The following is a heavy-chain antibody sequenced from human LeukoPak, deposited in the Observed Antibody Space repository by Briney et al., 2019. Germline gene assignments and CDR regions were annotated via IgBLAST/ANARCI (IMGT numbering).Heavy chain of an antibody. CDR3: AKTRAVRRQGFDY. CDR1: GFTFSSYA. Sequence: GGSLRLSCAASGFTFSSYAMIWVRQAPGKGLEWVSAISGSGGSTYYADSVKGRFTISRDNSKNTLYLQMNSLRAEDTAVYYCAKTRAVRRQGFDYWGQGTLVTVSS. J-gene: IGHJ4*02. CDR2: ISGSGGST. D-gene: IGHD4-17*01. V-gene: IGHV3-23*01.